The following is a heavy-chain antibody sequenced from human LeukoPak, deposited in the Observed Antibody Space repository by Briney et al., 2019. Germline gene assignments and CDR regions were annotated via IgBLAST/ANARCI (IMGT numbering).Heavy chain of an antibody. CDR2: IYSGGNT. CDR3: ASNGGNSGIFLQLDY. D-gene: IGHD7-27*01. V-gene: IGHV3-66*02. CDR1: GFTIGTNY. J-gene: IGHJ4*02. Sequence: GGSLRLSCAASGFTIGTNYQSWVRQAPGKGLEWVSVIYSGGNTYSADSVKGRFTISRDNSKNTLYLQMNSLRVEDTAVYYCASNGGNSGIFLQLDYWGQETLVTVSS.